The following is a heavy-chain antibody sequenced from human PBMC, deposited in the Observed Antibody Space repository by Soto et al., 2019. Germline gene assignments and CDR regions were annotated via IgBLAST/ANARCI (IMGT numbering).Heavy chain of an antibody. CDR1: GGSLSSYY. CDR3: ARVLFYYGSGSHVYHMDV. CDR2: IYYSGST. Sequence: QVQLQESGPGLVKPSETLSLTCTVSGGSLSSYYWSWIRQLPGKGLEWIGFIYYSGSTNYNPSLRSRVTISVDTSKNQFSLKLSSVTAADTAVYYCARVLFYYGSGSHVYHMDVWGKGTTVTVSS. D-gene: IGHD3-10*01. V-gene: IGHV4-59*01. J-gene: IGHJ6*03.